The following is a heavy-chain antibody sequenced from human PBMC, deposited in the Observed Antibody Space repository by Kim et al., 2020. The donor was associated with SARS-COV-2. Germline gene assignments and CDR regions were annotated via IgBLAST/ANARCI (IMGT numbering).Heavy chain of an antibody. CDR3: ASSVVVPAAMGEPFDY. J-gene: IGHJ4*02. V-gene: IGHV3-30*07. D-gene: IGHD2-2*01. Sequence: SVKGRFTISRDNSKNTLYLQMNSLRAEDTAVYYCASSVVVPAAMGEPFDYWGQGTLVTVSS.